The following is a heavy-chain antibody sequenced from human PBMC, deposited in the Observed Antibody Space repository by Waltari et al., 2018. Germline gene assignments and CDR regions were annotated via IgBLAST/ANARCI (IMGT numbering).Heavy chain of an antibody. D-gene: IGHD3-10*01. J-gene: IGHJ4*02. CDR2: ISSSSSTI. Sequence: EVQLVESGGGLVQPGGSLRLSCAASGFTFSSYSMNWVRQAPGKGLEWVSYISSSSSTIYYADSVKGRFTISRDNAKNSLYLQMNSLRAEDTAVYYGARPRYYYGSGYHAFDYWGQGTLVTVSS. CDR1: GFTFSSYS. CDR3: ARPRYYYGSGYHAFDY. V-gene: IGHV3-48*04.